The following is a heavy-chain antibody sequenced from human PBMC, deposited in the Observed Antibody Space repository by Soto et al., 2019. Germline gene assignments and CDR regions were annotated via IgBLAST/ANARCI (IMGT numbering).Heavy chain of an antibody. CDR3: ARASAYSTPWSFDN. V-gene: IGHV1-18*01. CDR2: ISGFNGNT. Sequence: QVQLVQSGAEVKKPGASVRVSCKASGYTFSRYGISWVRQAPGQGLEWMGWISGFNGNTKESEKLQGRVTLTTDTAANTAHMELRGLRSDDTAVYYSARASAYSTPWSFDNWGQGTLVTVSS. J-gene: IGHJ4*02. D-gene: IGHD6-13*01. CDR1: GYTFSRYG.